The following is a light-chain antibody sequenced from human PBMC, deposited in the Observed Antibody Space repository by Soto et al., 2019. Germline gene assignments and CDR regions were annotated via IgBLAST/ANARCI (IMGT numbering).Light chain of an antibody. CDR1: SSDIGGYNY. CDR2: DVT. V-gene: IGLV2-14*03. Sequence: QSALTQPASVSGSPGQSITISCTGTSSDIGGYNYVSWYQHHPGKDPKLIIYDVTNRPSGVSTRFSGSKSGNTASLTISGLQAEDEADYYCSSSTSSNIRGVFGGGTQLTVL. CDR3: SSSTSSNIRGV. J-gene: IGLJ2*01.